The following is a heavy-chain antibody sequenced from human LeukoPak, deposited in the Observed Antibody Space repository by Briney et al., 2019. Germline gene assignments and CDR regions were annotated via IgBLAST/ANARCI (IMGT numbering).Heavy chain of an antibody. Sequence: GESLKISCKASGYIFSNYWITWVRQMPGKGLEWMGIIYSGDADTTYSPSFQDHVTISVDKSINTAYLQWRSLKASDTVLYYCARRVVDYGVETLELWGQGTLVSVSS. CDR2: IYSGDADT. CDR1: GYIFSNYW. D-gene: IGHD4-17*01. V-gene: IGHV5-51*01. J-gene: IGHJ4*02. CDR3: ARRVVDYGVETLEL.